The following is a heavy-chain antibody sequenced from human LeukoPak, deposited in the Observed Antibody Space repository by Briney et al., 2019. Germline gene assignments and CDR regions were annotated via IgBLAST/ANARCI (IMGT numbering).Heavy chain of an antibody. D-gene: IGHD1-26*01. J-gene: IGHJ4*02. V-gene: IGHV3-23*01. Sequence: PGGSLRLSCAASGFTFSSYAMSWVRQAPGKGLEWVSGIRGSGGSTYYTDSVKGRFTISRDNSKNTLYLQMNSLRAEDTAVYYCARDPGGSYPYYFDYWGQGTLVTVSS. CDR1: GFTFSSYA. CDR2: IRGSGGST. CDR3: ARDPGGSYPYYFDY.